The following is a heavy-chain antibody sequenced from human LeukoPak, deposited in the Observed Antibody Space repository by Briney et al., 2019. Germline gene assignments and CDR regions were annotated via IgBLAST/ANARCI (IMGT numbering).Heavy chain of an antibody. V-gene: IGHV3-53*05. CDR1: GFTVSSNY. D-gene: IGHD6-19*01. CDR2: IYSGGST. Sequence: GGSLRLSCAASGFTVSSNYMSWVRQAPGKGLEWVSVIYSGGSTYYADSVKGRFTISRDNSKNTLYLQMNSLRAEDTAVYYCARDISSGWSLYGMDVWGQGTTVTVSS. J-gene: IGHJ6*02. CDR3: ARDISSGWSLYGMDV.